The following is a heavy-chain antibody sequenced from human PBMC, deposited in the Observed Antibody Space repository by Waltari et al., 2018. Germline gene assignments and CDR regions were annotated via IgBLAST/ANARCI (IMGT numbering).Heavy chain of an antibody. CDR1: GGSISSINW. V-gene: IGHV4-4*02. Sequence: QLQLQESGPGLVKPSETLSLTCTFSGGSISSINWWSWVSRPPGKGLGWIGEIYHSGSTNYNPSLKSRVTISVDKSKNQFSLKLSSVTAADTAVYYCARTGRPNYDFWSGYYPAHFDYWGQGTLVTVSS. CDR2: IYHSGST. J-gene: IGHJ4*02. D-gene: IGHD3-3*01. CDR3: ARTGRPNYDFWSGYYPAHFDY.